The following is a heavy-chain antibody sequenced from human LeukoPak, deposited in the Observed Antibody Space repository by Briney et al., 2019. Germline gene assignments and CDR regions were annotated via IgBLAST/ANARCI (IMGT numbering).Heavy chain of an antibody. J-gene: IGHJ6*03. CDR2: INPSGGST. CDR3: ARWGGRGYSYGYVGYYYYMDV. V-gene: IGHV1-46*01. CDR1: GYTFTSYY. D-gene: IGHD5-18*01. Sequence: GASVKVSCKASGYTFTSYYMHWVRQAPGQGLEWMGIINPSGGSTSYAQKFQGRVTMTRDMSTSTVYMELSSLRSEDTAVYYCARWGGRGYSYGYVGYYYYMDVWGKGTTVTVSS.